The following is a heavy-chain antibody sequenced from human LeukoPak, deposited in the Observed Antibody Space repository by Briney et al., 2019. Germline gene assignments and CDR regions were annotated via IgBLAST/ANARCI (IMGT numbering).Heavy chain of an antibody. CDR3: ARAPLYNWNDYGYNWFDP. CDR2: INPSGGNT. V-gene: IGHV1-46*01. D-gene: IGHD1-20*01. J-gene: IGHJ5*02. CDR1: GYTFTFYY. Sequence: GASVKVSCKASGYTFTFYYMHWVRQAPGQGLEWMGIINPSGGNTSYAQKFQGRVTMTRDMSTSTVYMELSSLRSEDTAVYYCARAPLYNWNDYGYNWFDPWGQGTLVTVSS.